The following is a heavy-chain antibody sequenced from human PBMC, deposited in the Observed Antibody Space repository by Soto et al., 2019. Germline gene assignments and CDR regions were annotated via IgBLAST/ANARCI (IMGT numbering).Heavy chain of an antibody. CDR3: ATSYGSGRQAVDY. J-gene: IGHJ4*02. V-gene: IGHV1-69*02. Sequence: QVHLVQSGAELRKPGSSVRVSCKASGDTLNSYTINWVRQAPGLGLEWMGRTIPILSMSNYALKFQGRLTITEDKSTSTAYMVLSSLRSEDTAIYYGATSYGSGRQAVDYWGQGALVTVSS. D-gene: IGHD3-10*01. CDR1: GDTLNSYT. CDR2: TIPILSMS.